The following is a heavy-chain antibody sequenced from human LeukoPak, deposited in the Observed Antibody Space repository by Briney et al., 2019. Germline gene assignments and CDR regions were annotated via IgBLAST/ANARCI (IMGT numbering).Heavy chain of an antibody. Sequence: PSETLSLTCTVSGGSISSSSYYWGWIRQPPGKGLEWIGSIYYSGSTYYNPSLKSRVTISVDTSKNQFSLKLSSVTAADTAVYYCARTFSARGRTDYWGQGTLVTVSS. D-gene: IGHD3-3*02. CDR2: IYYSGST. J-gene: IGHJ4*02. CDR1: GGSISSSSYY. CDR3: ARTFSARGRTDY. V-gene: IGHV4-39*01.